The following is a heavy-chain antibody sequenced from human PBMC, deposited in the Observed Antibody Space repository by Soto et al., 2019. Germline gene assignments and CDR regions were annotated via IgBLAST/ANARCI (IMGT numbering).Heavy chain of an antibody. CDR3: ARDRGIAAAVNERYYFDY. Sequence: QVQLVQSGAEVKKPGASVKVSCKASGYTFTSYGISWVRQAPGQGLEWMGWISAYNGNTNYAQKLQGRVTMTTDTSTSTAYMELRSLGSDDTAVYYCARDRGIAAAVNERYYFDYWGQGTLVTVSS. D-gene: IGHD6-13*01. V-gene: IGHV1-18*01. CDR2: ISAYNGNT. CDR1: GYTFTSYG. J-gene: IGHJ4*02.